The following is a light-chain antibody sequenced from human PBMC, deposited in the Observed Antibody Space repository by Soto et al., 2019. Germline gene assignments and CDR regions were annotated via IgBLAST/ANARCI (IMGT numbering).Light chain of an antibody. J-gene: IGKJ1*01. CDR3: QQYNNYSPKWT. CDR2: KAS. CDR1: QSISSR. Sequence: DIQMTQSPSTLSASIGDRVTITCRASQSISSRLAWYQHKPGKAPKLLIYKASTLESGVPSRFSGSGSGTEFTLTISSLQPDDFATYYCQQYNNYSPKWTFGQGTKV. V-gene: IGKV1-5*03.